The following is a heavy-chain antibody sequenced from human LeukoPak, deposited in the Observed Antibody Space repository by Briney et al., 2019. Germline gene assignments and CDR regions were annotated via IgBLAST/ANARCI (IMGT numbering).Heavy chain of an antibody. J-gene: IGHJ4*02. CDR2: IGTTSGAI. V-gene: IGHV3-48*01. D-gene: IGHD2-21*02. CDR3: ARFRTWGDKAFDY. CDR1: GFTFNAFG. Sequence: GGSLRLSCAASGFTFNAFGMNWARQAPGKGLEWVPYIGTTSGAIYYADSVKGRFTISRDSAKNSLYLQMNSLRAEDTAVYYCARFRTWGDKAFDYWGQGTLVTVSS.